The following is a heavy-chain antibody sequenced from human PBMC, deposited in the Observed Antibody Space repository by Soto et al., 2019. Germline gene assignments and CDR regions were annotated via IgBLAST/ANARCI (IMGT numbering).Heavy chain of an antibody. CDR1: GGSISSGGYY. CDR3: ARRFFVRSTSSHYMDV. V-gene: IGHV4-31*03. J-gene: IGHJ6*03. CDR2: IYYSGST. Sequence: PSETLSLTCTVSGGSISSGGYYWSWIRQHPGKGLEWIGYIYYSGSTYYNPSLKSRVTISVDTSKNQFSLKLSSVTAADTAVYYCARRFFVRSTSSHYMDVWGKGTTVTVSS. D-gene: IGHD2-2*01.